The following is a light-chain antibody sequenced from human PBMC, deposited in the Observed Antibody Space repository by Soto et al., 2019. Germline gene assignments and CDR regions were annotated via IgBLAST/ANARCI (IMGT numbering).Light chain of an antibody. V-gene: IGKV3-15*01. J-gene: IGKJ1*01. CDR3: QQYNNWWT. Sequence: EILMTQSPATLSVSPGERATLSCRSSQSVDSNLAWYQQKPGQAPRLLIYGASTRATGISASFSGSGSGTEFTLTISSLQSEDFGVYYCQQYNNWWTFGQGTKVDI. CDR1: QSVDSN. CDR2: GAS.